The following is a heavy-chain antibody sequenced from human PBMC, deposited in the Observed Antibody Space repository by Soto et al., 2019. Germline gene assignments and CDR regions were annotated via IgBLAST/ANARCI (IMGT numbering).Heavy chain of an antibody. J-gene: IGHJ5*02. D-gene: IGHD3-3*01. CDR2: IYYSGST. CDR1: GGSISSYY. CDR3: ARGGPPITIFGVVMSWFDP. V-gene: IGHV4-59*01. Sequence: QVQLQESGPGLVKPSETLSLTCTVSGGSISSYYWSWIRQPPGKGLEWIGYIYYSGSTNYNTSLKSRVTISVDTSKNQFSLKLTSVTAADTAVYYCARGGPPITIFGVVMSWFDPWGQGTLVTVSS.